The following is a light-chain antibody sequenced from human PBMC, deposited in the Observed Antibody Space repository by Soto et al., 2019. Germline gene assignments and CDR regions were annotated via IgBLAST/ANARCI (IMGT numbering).Light chain of an antibody. CDR2: STN. V-gene: IGLV1-44*01. CDR1: TSNIGSKT. J-gene: IGLJ1*01. CDR3: ATWDDSLNGLYV. Sequence: QSVLTQPPSASGTPGQSVTISCSGSTSNIGSKTVSWYQQVPGAAPKLLIYSTNQWPSGVPDRFSGSKSGTSASLTISGLQSEDDADYYCATWDDSLNGLYVFGPGTKLTVL.